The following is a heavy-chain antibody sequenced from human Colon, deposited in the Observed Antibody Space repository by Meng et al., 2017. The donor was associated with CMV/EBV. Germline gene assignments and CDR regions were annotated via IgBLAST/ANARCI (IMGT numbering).Heavy chain of an antibody. CDR3: ARVITGLHWYFDL. V-gene: IGHV1-18*01. J-gene: IGHJ2*01. Sequence: KAAGYTFTSYGISWVRQAPGQGLEWMGWISTYNGNTIYAEKLQGRVTMTTDTSTSTAYMELRSLRSDDTAVYYCARVITGLHWYFDLWGRGTLVTVS. D-gene: IGHD1-20*01. CDR1: GYTFTSYG. CDR2: ISTYNGNT.